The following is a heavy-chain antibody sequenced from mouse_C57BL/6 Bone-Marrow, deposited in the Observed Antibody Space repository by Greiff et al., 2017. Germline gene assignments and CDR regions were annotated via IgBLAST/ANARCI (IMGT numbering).Heavy chain of an antibody. J-gene: IGHJ2*01. CDR3: ARWEILRFDY. V-gene: IGHV1-81*01. D-gene: IGHD1-1*01. CDR2: IYPRSGNT. Sequence: QVQLQQSGAELARPGASVKLSCKASGYTFTSYGISWVKQRTGQGLEWIGEIYPRSGNTYYNEKFKGKATLTADKSSSTAYMELRSLTSEDPAVYFCARWEILRFDYWGQGTTLTVSS. CDR1: GYTFTSYG.